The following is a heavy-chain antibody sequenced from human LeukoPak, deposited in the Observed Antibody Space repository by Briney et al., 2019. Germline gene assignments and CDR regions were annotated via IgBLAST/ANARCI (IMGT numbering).Heavy chain of an antibody. CDR3: AKEGPAGIVGATTPNWYFDL. J-gene: IGHJ2*01. D-gene: IGHD1-26*01. CDR1: GGTFSSYA. V-gene: IGHV1-69*13. Sequence: ASVKVSCKASGGTFSSYAISWVRQAPGQGLEWMGGIIPIFGTANYAQKFQGRVTITADESTSTAYMELSSLRSEDTAVYYCAKEGPAGIVGATTPNWYFDLWGRGTLVTVSS. CDR2: IIPIFGTA.